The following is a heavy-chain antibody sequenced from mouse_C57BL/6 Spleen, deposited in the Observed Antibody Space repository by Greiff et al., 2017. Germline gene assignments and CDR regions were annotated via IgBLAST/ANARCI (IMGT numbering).Heavy chain of an antibody. V-gene: IGHV1-59*01. CDR2: IDPSDSYT. J-gene: IGHJ2*01. CDR1: GYTFTSYW. D-gene: IGHD2-1*01. CDR3: ARGGNYGKNYCDY. Sequence: QVQLQQPGAELVRPGTSVKLSCKASGYTFTSYWMHWVKQRPGQGLEWIGVIDPSDSYTNYNQKFKGKATLTVDTSSSTAYMQLSSLTSEDSAVXYCARGGNYGKNYCDYWGQGTTLTVSS.